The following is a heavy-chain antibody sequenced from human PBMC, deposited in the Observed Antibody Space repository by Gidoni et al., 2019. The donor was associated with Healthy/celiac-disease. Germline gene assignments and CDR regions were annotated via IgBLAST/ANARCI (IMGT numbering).Heavy chain of an antibody. CDR3: QSNGVRGVIWGYYDGMDG. Sequence: QVQMVESGGGLVKPGGYLRLYCAAPGFTFSDYYMSWIRQAPGKGLEWVSYISSSGSTIYYADSVKGRFTISRDNAKNSLYQQMNSLRAEDTAVYYCQSNGVRGVIWGYYDGMDGWGQGTTVTVSS. CDR2: ISSSGSTI. V-gene: IGHV3-11*01. J-gene: IGHJ6*02. CDR1: GFTFSDYY. D-gene: IGHD3-10*01.